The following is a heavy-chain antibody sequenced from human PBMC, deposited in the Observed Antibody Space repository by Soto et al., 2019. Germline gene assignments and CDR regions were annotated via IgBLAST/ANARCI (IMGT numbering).Heavy chain of an antibody. D-gene: IGHD2-2*01. CDR2: IIPIFGTA. V-gene: IGHV1-69*13. J-gene: IGHJ6*02. Sequence: GASVKVSCKASGGTFSSYAISWVRQAPGQGLEWMGGIIPIFGTANYAQKFQGRVTITADESTSTAYMELSSLRSEDTAVYYCARVGEDIVVVPAAILGLSEGDYYYGMDVWGQGTTVTVSS. CDR3: ARVGEDIVVVPAAILGLSEGDYYYGMDV. CDR1: GGTFSSYA.